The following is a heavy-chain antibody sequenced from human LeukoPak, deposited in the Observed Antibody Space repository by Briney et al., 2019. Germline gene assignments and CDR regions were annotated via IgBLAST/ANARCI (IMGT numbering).Heavy chain of an antibody. D-gene: IGHD2-2*02. CDR2: INHSGST. Sequence: SETLSLTCAVYGGAFSGYYWSWIRQPPGKGLEWIGEINHSGSTNYNPSLKSRVTISVDTSKNQFSLKLSSVTAADTAVYYCASTRTRVGYCSSTSCYTKGPYYYYGMDVWGQGTTVTVSS. V-gene: IGHV4-34*01. CDR1: GGAFSGYY. J-gene: IGHJ6*02. CDR3: ASTRTRVGYCSSTSCYTKGPYYYYGMDV.